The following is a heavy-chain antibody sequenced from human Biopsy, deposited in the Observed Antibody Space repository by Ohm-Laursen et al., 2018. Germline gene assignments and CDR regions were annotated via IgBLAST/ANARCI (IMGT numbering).Heavy chain of an antibody. CDR3: ASRGLVMASDYYFDD. J-gene: IGHJ4*02. D-gene: IGHD3/OR15-3a*01. Sequence: PPGTLSLTCSVSGVYISDYYWSWIRQPPGRGLEWVGSIYYSGSTNYNPSLKSRVTISADTSKSQLSLHLTSVTAADTAVYYCASRGLVMASDYYFDDWGQGTLVTVSS. CDR1: GVYISDYY. CDR2: IYYSGST. V-gene: IGHV4-59*08.